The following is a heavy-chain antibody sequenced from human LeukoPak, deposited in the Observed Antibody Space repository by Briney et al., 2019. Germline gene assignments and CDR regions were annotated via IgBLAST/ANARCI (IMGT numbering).Heavy chain of an antibody. D-gene: IGHD6-13*01. Sequence: PGRSLRLSCAASGFTFDDYAMHWVRQAPGKGLEWVSGISWNSGSIGYADSVKGRFTISRDNAKSSLYLQMNSLRAEDTAVYYCAKAHSKSIAAAGTLGYWGQGTLVTVSS. CDR3: AKAHSKSIAAAGTLGY. V-gene: IGHV3-9*01. CDR2: ISWNSGSI. CDR1: GFTFDDYA. J-gene: IGHJ4*02.